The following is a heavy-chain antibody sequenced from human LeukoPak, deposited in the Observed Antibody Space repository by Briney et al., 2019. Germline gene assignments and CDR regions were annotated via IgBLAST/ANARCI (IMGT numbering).Heavy chain of an antibody. D-gene: IGHD3-16*02. J-gene: IGHJ4*02. V-gene: IGHV3-48*03. CDR1: GFTFSSYE. Sequence: PGGSLRLSCAASGFTFSSYEMNWVRQAPGKGLEWVSYISSSGSSIYYADSVKGRFTISRDNAKNSLYLQMNSLRAEDTAVYYCAKRNFPFGGVIVYYYFDYWGQGTLVTVSS. CDR3: AKRNFPFGGVIVYYYFDY. CDR2: ISSSGSSI.